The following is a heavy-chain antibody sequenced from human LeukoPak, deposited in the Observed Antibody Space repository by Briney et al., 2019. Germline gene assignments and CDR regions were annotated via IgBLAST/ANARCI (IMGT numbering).Heavy chain of an antibody. CDR2: VSSSSSTI. Sequence: GGSLRLSCTASGFSFSSPGMNWVRQAPGKGLEWVSYVSSSSSTIYYADSVKGRFTISRDNAKNSLYLQMNSLRAEDTAVYYCAREWGTYCGGDCHLDYWGQGTLVTVSS. CDR3: AREWGTYCGGDCHLDY. V-gene: IGHV3-48*01. D-gene: IGHD2-21*01. J-gene: IGHJ4*02. CDR1: GFSFSSPG.